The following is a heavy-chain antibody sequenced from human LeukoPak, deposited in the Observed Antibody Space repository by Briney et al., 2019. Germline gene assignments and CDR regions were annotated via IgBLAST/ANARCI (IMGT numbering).Heavy chain of an antibody. CDR1: GGSFSSYY. D-gene: IGHD5-18*01. J-gene: IGHJ4*02. CDR2: INHSGST. V-gene: IGHV4-34*01. Sequence: SETLSLTCAVYGGSFSSYYWSWIRQPPGKGLEWIGEINHSGSTNYNPSLKSRVTISVDTSKNQFSLKLSSVTAADTAVYYCARDGGYSYGYFDYWGQGTLVTVSS. CDR3: ARDGGYSYGYFDY.